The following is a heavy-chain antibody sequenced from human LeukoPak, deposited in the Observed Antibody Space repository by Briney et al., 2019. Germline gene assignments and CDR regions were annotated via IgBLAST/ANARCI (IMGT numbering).Heavy chain of an antibody. Sequence: GGSLRLSCAASGFTFSNHWMHWVRQAPGKGLVWVSRISGDGSSTRYADSVKGRFTISRDNAKNTLFLQMNSLRAEDTAVYYCARDNNWNYPDYWGQGTLVTVSS. CDR3: ARDNNWNYPDY. V-gene: IGHV3-74*01. CDR2: ISGDGSST. J-gene: IGHJ4*02. D-gene: IGHD1-7*01. CDR1: GFTFSNHW.